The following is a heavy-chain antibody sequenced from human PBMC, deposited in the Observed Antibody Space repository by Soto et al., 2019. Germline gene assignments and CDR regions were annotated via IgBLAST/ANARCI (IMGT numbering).Heavy chain of an antibody. J-gene: IGHJ4*02. CDR3: AHTTYHYGSGIQA. CDR1: VFSLSSSGVG. CDR2: IYWDVDK. D-gene: IGHD3-10*01. Sequence: QITLKESGPTLVKPTQTLTLTCSFSVFSLSSSGVGVGWIRQPPGKALEWLGLIYWDVDKRYGPSLKSRLTITKDTSNSQVGLTMTNMDTVDTATYYGAHTTYHYGSGIQAWGQGTLVTVSS. V-gene: IGHV2-5*05.